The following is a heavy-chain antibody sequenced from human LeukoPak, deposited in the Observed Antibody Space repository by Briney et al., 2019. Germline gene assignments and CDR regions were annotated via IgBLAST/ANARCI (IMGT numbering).Heavy chain of an antibody. CDR2: ISGSGGST. V-gene: IGHV3-23*01. Sequence: GGSLRLSCAASGFTFSSYAMSWVRQAPWKGLEWVSAISGSGGSTYYADSVKGRFTISRDNSKNTLYLQMNSLRAEDTAVYYCAKEDQRITIIGVVTNWFDPLGQGTLVSVTS. CDR3: AKEDQRITIIGVVTNWFDP. CDR1: GFTFSSYA. J-gene: IGHJ5*02. D-gene: IGHD3-3*01.